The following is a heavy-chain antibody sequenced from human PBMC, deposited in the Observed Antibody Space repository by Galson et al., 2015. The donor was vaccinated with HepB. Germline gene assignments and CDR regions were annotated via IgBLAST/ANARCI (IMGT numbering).Heavy chain of an antibody. Sequence: SLRLSCAASGFTLSGFEMNWVRQAPGKGLEWVSYISSSSNVIYYADSVKGRFSVSRDNAKNSLFLQMNSLRAEDTAVYYCARNDFWSGDSQMEFFQYWGQGTLVTVSS. CDR2: ISSSSNVI. V-gene: IGHV3-48*03. J-gene: IGHJ1*01. CDR1: GFTLSGFE. CDR3: ARNDFWSGDSQMEFFQY. D-gene: IGHD3-3*01.